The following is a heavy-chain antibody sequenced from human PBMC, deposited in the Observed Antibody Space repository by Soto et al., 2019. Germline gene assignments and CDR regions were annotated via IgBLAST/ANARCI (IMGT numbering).Heavy chain of an antibody. V-gene: IGHV3-23*01. J-gene: IGHJ6*02. D-gene: IGHD2-15*01. CDR3: AKGVVVAAKDYYYYGMDV. CDR1: GFTFSSYA. CDR2: ISGSGGST. Sequence: GGSLRLSCAASGFTFSSYAMSWVRQAPGKGLEWVSAISGSGGSTYYADSVKGRFTISRDNSKNTLYLQMNSLRAEDTAVYYCAKGVVVAAKDYYYYGMDVWGQGTTVTVS.